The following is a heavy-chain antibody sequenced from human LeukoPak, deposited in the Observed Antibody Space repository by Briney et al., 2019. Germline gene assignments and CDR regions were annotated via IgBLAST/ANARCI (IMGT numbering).Heavy chain of an antibody. Sequence: SGGSLRLSCAASGFIVSGSYMSWVRQAPGKGLEWVAVISSDGSNKYYADSVKGRFTISRDNSKNTLYLQMNSLRAEDTAVYYCARDNFDSSGYYPDDYWGQGTLVTVSS. CDR2: ISSDGSNK. CDR1: GFIVSGSY. J-gene: IGHJ4*02. CDR3: ARDNFDSSGYYPDDY. D-gene: IGHD3-22*01. V-gene: IGHV3-30*03.